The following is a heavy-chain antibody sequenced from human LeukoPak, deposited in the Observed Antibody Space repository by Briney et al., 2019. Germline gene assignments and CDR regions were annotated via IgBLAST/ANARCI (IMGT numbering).Heavy chain of an antibody. CDR2: INAGNGNT. Sequence: GASVKVSCKASGYTFTSYAMHWVRQAPGQRLEWTGWINAGNGNTKYSQKFQGRVTITRDTSASTAYMELSSLRSEDTAVYYCARSSPASFRPYSIGWDINAFDIWGQGTMVTVSP. CDR1: GYTFTSYA. J-gene: IGHJ3*02. V-gene: IGHV1-3*01. CDR3: ARSSPASFRPYSIGWDINAFDI. D-gene: IGHD6-19*01.